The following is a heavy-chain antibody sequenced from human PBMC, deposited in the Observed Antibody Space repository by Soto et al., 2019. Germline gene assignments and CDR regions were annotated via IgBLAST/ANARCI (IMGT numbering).Heavy chain of an antibody. D-gene: IGHD2-8*01. CDR1: GYTFTRYG. CDR2: ISGYNGDT. CDR3: AKNGQPPYYYYGMDV. Sequence: ASVKVSCKASGYTFTRYGISWVRRAPGQGLEWMGWISGYNGDTNYAQKFQGRVTMTVDTSTTTAFMELTSLTSDDRAVYYCAKNGQPPYYYYGMDVWGQ. J-gene: IGHJ6*02. V-gene: IGHV1-18*01.